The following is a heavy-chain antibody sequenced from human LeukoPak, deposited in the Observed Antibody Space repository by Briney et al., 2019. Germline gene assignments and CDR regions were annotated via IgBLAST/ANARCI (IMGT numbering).Heavy chain of an antibody. CDR1: GGTFSSYA. CDR2: VIPILGIA. CDR3: ARGSRYGSGSYYRVYFDY. D-gene: IGHD3-10*01. V-gene: IGHV1-69*10. Sequence: SVKDSCKASGGTFSSYAISWVRQAPGQGLEWMGRVIPILGIANYAQKFQGRVTITADKSTSTAYMELSSLRSEDTAVYYCARGSRYGSGSYYRVYFDYWGQGTLVTVSS. J-gene: IGHJ4*02.